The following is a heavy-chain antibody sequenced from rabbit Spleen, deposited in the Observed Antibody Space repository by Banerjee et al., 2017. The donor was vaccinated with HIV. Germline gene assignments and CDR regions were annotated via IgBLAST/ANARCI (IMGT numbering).Heavy chain of an antibody. Sequence: QEHLEESGGGLVKPEGSLTLTCKASGISFSRGYYTCWVRQAPGKGLEWIACISASSGSTYYASWAKGRFTISKTSSTTVTLQMTSLTAADTATYFCARRYGGTSGNRYFTLWGQGTLVTVS. D-gene: IGHD4-2*01. J-gene: IGHJ4*01. V-gene: IGHV1S45*01. CDR1: GISFSRGYY. CDR3: ARRYGGTSGNRYFTL. CDR2: ISASSGST.